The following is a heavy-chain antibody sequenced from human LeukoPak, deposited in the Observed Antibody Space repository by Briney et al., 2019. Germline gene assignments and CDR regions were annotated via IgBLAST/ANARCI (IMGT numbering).Heavy chain of an antibody. CDR1: GGSISSGSYY. V-gene: IGHV4-61*02. Sequence: SETLSLTCTVSGGSISSGSYYWSWIRQPAGKGLEWIGRIYTSGSTNYNPSLKSRVTISVDTSKNQFSLKLSSVTAADTAVYYCARHSYVQGDSSGHCYYFDYWGQGTLVTVSS. J-gene: IGHJ4*02. CDR2: IYTSGST. D-gene: IGHD3-22*01. CDR3: ARHSYVQGDSSGHCYYFDY.